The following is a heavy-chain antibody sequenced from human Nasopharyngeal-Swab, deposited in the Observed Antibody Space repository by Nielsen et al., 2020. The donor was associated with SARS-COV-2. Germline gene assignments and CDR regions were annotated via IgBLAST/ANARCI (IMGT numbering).Heavy chain of an antibody. CDR3: AKVVVWQDWFDP. CDR1: GFTFSSYA. V-gene: IGHV3-23*01. CDR2: ISGSGGST. J-gene: IGHJ5*02. D-gene: IGHD2-15*01. Sequence: GESLKISCAASGFTFSSYAMSWVRQAPGKGLEWVSAISGSGGSTYYADSVKGRFTISRDNSKNTLYLQMNSLRAEDTVVYYCAKVVVWQDWFDPWGQGTLVTVSS.